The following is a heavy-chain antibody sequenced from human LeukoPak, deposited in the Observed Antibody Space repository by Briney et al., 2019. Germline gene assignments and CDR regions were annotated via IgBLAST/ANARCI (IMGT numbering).Heavy chain of an antibody. CDR1: GYTLTELS. V-gene: IGHV1-24*01. CDR2: FDPEDGET. J-gene: IGHJ4*02. CDR3: ATGELEYSSSDFDY. Sequence: PSVTVSCKVSGYTLTELSMHWVRQAPGKGLEWVGGFDPEDGETIYAQEFQGRVTMTEDTSTDTAYMELSSLRSEDTAVYYCATGELEYSSSDFDYWGQGTLVTVSS. D-gene: IGHD6-6*01.